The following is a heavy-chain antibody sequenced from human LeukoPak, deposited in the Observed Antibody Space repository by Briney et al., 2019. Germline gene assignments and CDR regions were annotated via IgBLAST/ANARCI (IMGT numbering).Heavy chain of an antibody. Sequence: GGSLRLSCAASGFTFSTYAMTWVRQAPGKGLVWVSRINPDGSITDYADSVKGRFTISRDNSKNTLYLQMNSLRAEDTAVYFCARGLRGNRDYWGQGTLVTVSS. V-gene: IGHV3-74*01. CDR1: GFTFSTYA. CDR2: INPDGSIT. D-gene: IGHD4-23*01. J-gene: IGHJ4*02. CDR3: ARGLRGNRDY.